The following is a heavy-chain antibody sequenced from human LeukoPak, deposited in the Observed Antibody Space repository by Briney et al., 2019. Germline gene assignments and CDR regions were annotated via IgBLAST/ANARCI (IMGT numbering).Heavy chain of an antibody. V-gene: IGHV4-61*10. D-gene: IGHD6-13*01. CDR3: ARYGRYSSSYYYYYMDV. CDR1: GASVTRGKYF. J-gene: IGHJ6*03. Sequence: PSETLSLTCTVSGASVTRGKYFWTWVRQPAGKGLEWLGRISTTGSTDYNPSVKSRITISVDTSKNLFSLKLSSVTAADTAVYYCARYGRYSSSYYYYYMDVWGKGTTVTVSS. CDR2: ISTTGST.